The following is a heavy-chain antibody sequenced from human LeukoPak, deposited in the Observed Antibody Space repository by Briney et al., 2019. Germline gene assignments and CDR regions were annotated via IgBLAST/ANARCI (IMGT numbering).Heavy chain of an antibody. V-gene: IGHV3-30*03. CDR2: ISYDGSNK. CDR1: GFTFSRYG. J-gene: IGHJ6*02. D-gene: IGHD3-3*01. Sequence: GRSLSLSCAASGFTFSRYGMHWVRQAPGKGLEWVAVISYDGSNKYYADSVKGRFTISRDNSKNTLYLQMNSLRAEETAVYYCARGVRPIFGVVMLCTGSGMDVWGRGTTVTVSS. CDR3: ARGVRPIFGVVMLCTGSGMDV.